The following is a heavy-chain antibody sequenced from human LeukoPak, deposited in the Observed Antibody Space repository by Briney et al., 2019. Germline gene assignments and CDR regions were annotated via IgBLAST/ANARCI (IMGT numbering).Heavy chain of an antibody. Sequence: GGSLRLSCAASGFTFSSYGMSWVRQATGKGLEWVSAIRGSGGSTYYADSVKGRFTISRDNSKNTRYLQMNSLRAEDTAVYYWAELGITMIGGVWGKGTTVTISS. J-gene: IGHJ6*04. CDR3: AELGITMIGGV. V-gene: IGHV3-23*01. CDR2: IRGSGGST. D-gene: IGHD3-10*02. CDR1: GFTFSSYG.